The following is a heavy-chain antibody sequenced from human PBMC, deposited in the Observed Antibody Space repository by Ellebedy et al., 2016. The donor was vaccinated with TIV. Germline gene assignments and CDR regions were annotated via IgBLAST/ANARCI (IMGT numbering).Heavy chain of an antibody. Sequence: ASVKVSCXASGYTFTGYYMHWVRQAPGQGLEWMGWINPNSGGTNYVQKFQGRVTMTRDTSISTAYMELSRLRSDDTAVYYCARSVPYWFDPWGQGTLVTVSS. CDR3: ARSVPYWFDP. J-gene: IGHJ5*02. CDR1: GYTFTGYY. V-gene: IGHV1-2*02. D-gene: IGHD1-1*01. CDR2: INPNSGGT.